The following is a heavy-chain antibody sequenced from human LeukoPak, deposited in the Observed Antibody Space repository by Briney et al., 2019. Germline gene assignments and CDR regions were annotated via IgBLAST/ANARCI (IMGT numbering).Heavy chain of an antibody. CDR1: GFTFSDYY. CDR2: MSGSGSIM. CDR3: ARDHQAEWLTFGGYYYYGIDV. D-gene: IGHD6-19*01. J-gene: IGHJ6*04. V-gene: IGHV3-11*01. Sequence: NPGGSLRLSCAASGFTFSDYYMSWVRQAPGKGLEWVAYMSGSGSIMYHADSVKGRFTISRDNAKNSLYLQMNSLRAEDTAVYYCARDHQAEWLTFGGYYYYGIDVWGEGSTVTVSS.